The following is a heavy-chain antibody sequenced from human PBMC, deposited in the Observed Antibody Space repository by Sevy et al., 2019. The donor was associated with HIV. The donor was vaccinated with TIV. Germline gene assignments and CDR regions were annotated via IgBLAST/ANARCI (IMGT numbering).Heavy chain of an antibody. V-gene: IGHV3-21*01. D-gene: IGHD1-26*01. CDR3: ARWDADRRWYFDY. CDR2: ISRSSSYI. Sequence: GGSLRLSCAASGFTFSSYSMNWVRQAPGKGLEWVSSISRSSSYIYHEDSVKGRFTISGDNAKNSLHLQMNSLRAEDTAVYYCARWDADRRWYFDYWGQGILVTVSS. J-gene: IGHJ4*02. CDR1: GFTFSSYS.